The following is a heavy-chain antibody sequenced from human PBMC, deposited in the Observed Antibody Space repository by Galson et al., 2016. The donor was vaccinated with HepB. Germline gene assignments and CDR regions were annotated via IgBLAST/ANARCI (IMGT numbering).Heavy chain of an antibody. Sequence: SLRLSCAASGFNFSTFTVNWVRQVPGKGLEWASSISSSSLYIYYADSLRGRFTVSRDNSKNSLFLQMNSLGAEDTAIYYCARWSRGTGSSLDFWGQGHLVTVSS. CDR2: ISSSSLYI. CDR3: ARWSRGTGSSLDF. D-gene: IGHD3-10*01. J-gene: IGHJ4*02. V-gene: IGHV3-21*06. CDR1: GFNFSTFT.